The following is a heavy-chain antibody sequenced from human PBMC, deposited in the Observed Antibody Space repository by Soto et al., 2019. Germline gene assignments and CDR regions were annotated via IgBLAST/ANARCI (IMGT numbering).Heavy chain of an antibody. D-gene: IGHD3-9*01. V-gene: IGHV3-15*01. J-gene: IGHJ6*02. CDR1: GFTFSNAG. Sequence: PGGSLRLSCAASGFTFSNAGMSWVRQAPGKGLEWVGRIKSKTDGGTTDYAAPVKGRFTISRDDSKNTLYLQMNSLKTEDTAVYYCTTGVVLRHFDWLPGAMDVWGQGTTVTVSS. CDR3: TTGVVLRHFDWLPGAMDV. CDR2: IKSKTDGGTT.